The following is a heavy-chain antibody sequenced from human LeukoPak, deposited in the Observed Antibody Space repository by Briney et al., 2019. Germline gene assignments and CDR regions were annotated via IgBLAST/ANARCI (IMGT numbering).Heavy chain of an antibody. Sequence: PSETLSLTCTVSGYSISSGYYWGWIRQPPGRGLEWIGEINHSGSTNYNPSLKSRVTISVDTSKNQFSLKLSSVTAADTAVYYCARVIGMVRGVIPHYYFDYWGQGTLVTVSS. CDR2: INHSGST. J-gene: IGHJ4*02. CDR3: ARVIGMVRGVIPHYYFDY. V-gene: IGHV4-38-2*02. CDR1: GYSISSGYY. D-gene: IGHD3-10*01.